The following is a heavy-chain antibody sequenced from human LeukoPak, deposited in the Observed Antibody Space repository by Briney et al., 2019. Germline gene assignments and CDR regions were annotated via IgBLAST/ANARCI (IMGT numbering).Heavy chain of an antibody. D-gene: IGHD2-2*01. CDR2: IYYSGST. Sequence: PSQTLSLTCTVSGGSFSSGDCYWSWLRQPPGTGLEWVGYIYYSGSTYYNPSLKSRVTISVDTSKNQFSLKLSPVTAADTTEYYWARDRGLVVPAAKPGPFFDYWGQGTLVTVSS. CDR3: ARDRGLVVPAAKPGPFFDY. V-gene: IGHV4-30-4*01. J-gene: IGHJ4*02. CDR1: GGSFSSGDCY.